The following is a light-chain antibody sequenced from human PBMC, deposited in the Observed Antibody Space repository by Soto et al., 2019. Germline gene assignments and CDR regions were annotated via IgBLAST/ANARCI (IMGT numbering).Light chain of an antibody. CDR3: QHRANVVS. V-gene: IGKV3-11*01. CDR2: DTF. J-gene: IGKJ4*01. CDR1: QSVSNY. Sequence: EIVLTQSPATLSLSPGDRATLSCRASQSVSNYLAWYQQKPGQVPKLLIYDTFHRAPGIPVRFSGSGFGTDFTLTISSLESDAFAVYYCQHRANVVSFGGGTKMEIK.